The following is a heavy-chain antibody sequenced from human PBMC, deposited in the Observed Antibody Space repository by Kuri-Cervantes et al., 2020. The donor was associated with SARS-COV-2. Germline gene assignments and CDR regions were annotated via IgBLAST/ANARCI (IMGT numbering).Heavy chain of an antibody. CDR1: GFTFSSYD. J-gene: IGHJ6*02. D-gene: IGHD3-16*01. CDR2: IGTAGDT. CDR3: ARDLGGPRFGGMDV. Sequence: GESLKISCAAPGFTFSSYDMHWVRQATGKGLEWVSVIGTAGDTYYPGSVKGRFTISRENAKNSLYLQMNSLRAGDTAVYYCARDLGGPRFGGMDVWGQGTTVTVSS. V-gene: IGHV3-13*01.